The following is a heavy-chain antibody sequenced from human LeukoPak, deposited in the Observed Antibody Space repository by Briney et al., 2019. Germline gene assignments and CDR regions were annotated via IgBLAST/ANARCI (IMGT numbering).Heavy chain of an antibody. Sequence: TGGSLRLSCAASGFTFSSYAMSWVRQAPGQGLAWVSAISGGGGTTYYADSVKGRFTISRDNSKNTLYLQMNSLRGEDTAIYYCAKDLENYYAGSGAFDIWGHGTVVTVSS. J-gene: IGHJ3*02. CDR3: AKDLENYYAGSGAFDI. CDR2: ISGGGGTT. CDR1: GFTFSSYA. V-gene: IGHV3-23*01. D-gene: IGHD3-10*01.